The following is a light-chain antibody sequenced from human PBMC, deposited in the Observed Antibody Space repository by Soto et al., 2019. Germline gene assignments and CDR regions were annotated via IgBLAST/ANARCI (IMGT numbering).Light chain of an antibody. Sequence: EIVMTQSPATLSVSPGERATLSCRASQSVSSNLAWYQQKPGQAPRLLIYGASTRATGIPASFSGSGSGTEFSLIISSLESEDSAVYYCQQYNNWPYTFGQGTKLEIK. CDR2: GAS. J-gene: IGKJ2*01. V-gene: IGKV3-15*01. CDR3: QQYNNWPYT. CDR1: QSVSSN.